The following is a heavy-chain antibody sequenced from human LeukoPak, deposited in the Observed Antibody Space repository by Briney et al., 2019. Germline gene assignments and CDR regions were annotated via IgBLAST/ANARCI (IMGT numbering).Heavy chain of an antibody. V-gene: IGHV4-59*01. CDR1: GGSISSYY. J-gene: IGHJ5*02. Sequence: SETLSLTCTVSGGSISSYYWSWIRQPPGKGLEWIGYIYYSGSTNYNPSLKSRVTISVDTSKNEFSLNLSSVTAADTAVYYCARGHGSGYTNYFDPWGQGTLVTVSS. D-gene: IGHD3-10*01. CDR3: ARGHGSGYTNYFDP. CDR2: IYYSGST.